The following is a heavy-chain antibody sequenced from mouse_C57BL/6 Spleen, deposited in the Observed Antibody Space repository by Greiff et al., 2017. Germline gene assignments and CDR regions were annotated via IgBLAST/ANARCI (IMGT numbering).Heavy chain of an antibody. CDR3: ARRGGYDGYPNCYAMDY. V-gene: IGHV8-12*01. CDR2: PYWDDDT. D-gene: IGHD2-3*01. J-gene: IGHJ4*01. Sequence: QVTLKVSGPGILQSSQTLSLTCSSSGFSLSTSGMGVIWIRQPSGKGLEWLAHPYWDDDTRYNPSLNRRLSISKDTSRNQVFLKITGVDTTDTATYYCARRGGYDGYPNCYAMDYWGQGTSVTVSS. CDR1: GFSLSTSGMG.